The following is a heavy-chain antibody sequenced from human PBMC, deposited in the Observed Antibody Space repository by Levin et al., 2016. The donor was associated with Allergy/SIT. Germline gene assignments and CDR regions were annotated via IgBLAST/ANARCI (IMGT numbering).Heavy chain of an antibody. D-gene: IGHD3-3*01. V-gene: IGHV3-11*06. Sequence: GGSLRLSCAASGFTFSDYYMSWIRQAPGKGLEWVSYISSSSSYTNYADSVKGRFTISRDNAKNSLYLQMNSLRAEDTAVYYCAKENTIFGVVIISWYFDLWGRGTLVTVSS. CDR2: ISSSSSYT. CDR1: GFTFSDYY. J-gene: IGHJ2*01. CDR3: AKENTIFGVVIISWYFDL.